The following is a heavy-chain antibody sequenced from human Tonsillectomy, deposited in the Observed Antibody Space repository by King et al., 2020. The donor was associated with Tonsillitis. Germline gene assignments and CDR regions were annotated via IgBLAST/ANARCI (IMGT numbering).Heavy chain of an antibody. Sequence: QLVQSGAEVKKPGASVKVSCKASGYTFTDYYIHWVRQVPGQGLEWMGWINPYSGDTNYAQKLQGGVTMTRDTSISTVHMELSRLAYDDTAVYYCARGRYCSGGSCYSHFAYWGQGTPVTVSS. CDR1: GYTFTDYY. CDR2: INPYSGDT. CDR3: ARGRYCSGGSCYSHFAY. J-gene: IGHJ4*02. D-gene: IGHD2-15*01. V-gene: IGHV1-2*02.